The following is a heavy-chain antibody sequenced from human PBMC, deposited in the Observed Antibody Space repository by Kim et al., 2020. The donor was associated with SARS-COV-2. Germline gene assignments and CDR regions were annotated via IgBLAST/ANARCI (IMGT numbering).Heavy chain of an antibody. J-gene: IGHJ4*03. CDR1: GFIFRNYG. CDR2: IRYDRSKK. V-gene: IGHV3-33*06. Sequence: GGSLRLSCAASGFIFRNYGMHWVRQAPGKGLEWVADIRYDRSKKYYADSVKGRFTISRDNSKNTLYLQMNSLRAEDTAVYYCAKAPAGGDDYYWGPGTLVTVSS. CDR3: AKAPAGGDDYY. D-gene: IGHD4-17*01.